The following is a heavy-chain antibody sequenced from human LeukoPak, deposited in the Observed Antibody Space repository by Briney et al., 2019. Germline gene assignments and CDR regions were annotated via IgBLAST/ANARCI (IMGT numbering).Heavy chain of an antibody. Sequence: ASVKVSCKASGYTFTSYGINWVRQAPGQGLEWMGWISTYNGYTDYAQNLQGRVTMTTDTSASTVYLELRSLRSDDTAVYYCARTPPPTIVGAHYFDYWGQGTLVTVSS. CDR1: GYTFTSYG. J-gene: IGHJ4*02. D-gene: IGHD1-26*01. CDR3: ARTPPPTIVGAHYFDY. V-gene: IGHV1-18*01. CDR2: ISTYNGYT.